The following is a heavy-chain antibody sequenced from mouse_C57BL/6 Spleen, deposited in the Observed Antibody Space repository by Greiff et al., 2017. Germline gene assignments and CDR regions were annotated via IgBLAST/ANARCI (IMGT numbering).Heavy chain of an antibody. V-gene: IGHV5-17*01. CDR2: ISSGSSTI. J-gene: IGHJ2*01. D-gene: IGHD2-4*01. CDR1: GFTFSDYG. CDR3: ARRYDYGGDFDY. Sequence: EVKLVESGGGLVKPGGSLKLSCAASGFTFSDYGMHWVRQAPEKGLEWVAYISSGSSTIYYADTVKGRFTISRDNAKNTLFLQMTSLRSEDTAMYYCARRYDYGGDFDYWGQGTTLTVSS.